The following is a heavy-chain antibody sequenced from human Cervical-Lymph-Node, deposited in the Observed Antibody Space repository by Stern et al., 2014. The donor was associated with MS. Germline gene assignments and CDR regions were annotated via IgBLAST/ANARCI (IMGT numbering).Heavy chain of an antibody. CDR1: GFSLSTNGVG. D-gene: IGHD1-26*01. V-gene: IGHV2-5*02. CDR3: AHITAYSGTYPPSY. J-gene: IGHJ4*02. Sequence: QVTLRESGPTLVKPTQTLTLTCTFSGFSLSTNGVGVGWISQPPGKALEWLALIYWDDDKRYSPSLKSRLTITKDTSKNQVVLTMTYMDPVDTATYYCAHITAYSGTYPPSYWGQGTLVTVSS. CDR2: IYWDDDK.